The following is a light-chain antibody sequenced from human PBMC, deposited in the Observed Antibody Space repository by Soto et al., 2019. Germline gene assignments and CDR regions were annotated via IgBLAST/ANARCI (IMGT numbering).Light chain of an antibody. CDR1: QSITTW. CDR2: GAS. V-gene: IGKV3D-15*01. J-gene: IGKJ4*01. CDR3: QQYNNWPPLT. Sequence: MTQSPSTVSAYVGDSVTITCRASQSITTWLAWYQQKPGQAPRLLIYGASTRATGIPARFSGSGSGTEFTLTISSLQSEDFAVYYCQQYNNWPPLTFGGGTKVDI.